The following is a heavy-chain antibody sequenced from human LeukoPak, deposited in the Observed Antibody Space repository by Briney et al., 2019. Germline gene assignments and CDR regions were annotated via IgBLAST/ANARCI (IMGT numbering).Heavy chain of an antibody. CDR1: GFTFSNAW. CDR3: TTYGSGRKFDY. V-gene: IGHV3-15*01. J-gene: IGHJ4*02. Sequence: GGSLRLSCAASGFTFSNAWMSWVRQAPGKGLEWVGRIKSKTDGGTTDYAAPVKGRFTISRDDSRNTLYLQMNSLKSEDTAVYYCTTYGSGRKFDYWGQGILVTVSS. CDR2: IKSKTDGGTT. D-gene: IGHD3-10*01.